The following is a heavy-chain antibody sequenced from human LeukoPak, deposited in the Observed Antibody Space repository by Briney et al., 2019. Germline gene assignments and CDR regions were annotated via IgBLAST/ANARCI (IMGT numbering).Heavy chain of an antibody. Sequence: ASVRVSCKASGYTFTGYYMHWVRQAPGQGLEWMGWINPNSGGTNYAQKFQGRVTMTRDTSISTAYMELSRLRSDDTAVYYCARDRSAYYYDSSGSFPTLFYWGQGTLVTVSS. D-gene: IGHD3-22*01. CDR3: ARDRSAYYYDSSGSFPTLFY. V-gene: IGHV1-2*02. J-gene: IGHJ4*02. CDR2: INPNSGGT. CDR1: GYTFTGYY.